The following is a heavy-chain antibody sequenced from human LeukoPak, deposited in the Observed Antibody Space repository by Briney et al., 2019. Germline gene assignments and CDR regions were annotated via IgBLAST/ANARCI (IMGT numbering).Heavy chain of an antibody. Sequence: GGSLRHSCAASGFTFSSYEMHWVRQAPGKGLAWVSYISSTGSTIYYADSVKGRFTISRDNAKNTLYLQMNSLRAEDTAVYYCARDSSLDAFDIWGQGTMVTVSS. CDR2: ISSTGSTI. V-gene: IGHV3-48*03. J-gene: IGHJ3*02. CDR3: ARDSSLDAFDI. CDR1: GFTFSSYE.